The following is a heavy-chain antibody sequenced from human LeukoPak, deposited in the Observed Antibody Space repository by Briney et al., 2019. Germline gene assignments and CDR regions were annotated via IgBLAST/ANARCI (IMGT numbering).Heavy chain of an antibody. CDR3: ASCSSTSCYDY. D-gene: IGHD2-2*01. J-gene: IGHJ4*02. Sequence: SETLSLTCAVYGGSFSGYYWSWIRQPPGKGLEWIGEINHSGSTNYNPSLKSRVTISVDTSKNQFSLKLSSVTAADTAVYYCASCSSTSCYDYWGQGTLVTVSS. V-gene: IGHV4-34*01. CDR1: GGSFSGYY. CDR2: INHSGST.